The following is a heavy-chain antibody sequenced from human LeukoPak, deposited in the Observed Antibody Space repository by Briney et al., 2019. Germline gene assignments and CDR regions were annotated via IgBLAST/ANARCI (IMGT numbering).Heavy chain of an antibody. J-gene: IGHJ4*02. CDR3: ARRGGRYYYDSSGYYNPFYY. CDR2: IYYSGST. D-gene: IGHD3-22*01. V-gene: IGHV4-39*01. CDR1: GGSISSSSYY. Sequence: SETLSLTCTVSGGSISSSSYYWGWIRQPPGKGLEWIGSIYYSGSTYYNPSLKSRVTISVDTSKNQFSLKLSSVTAADTVVHYYARRGGRYYYDSSGYYNPFYYRGQGTLVTFSS.